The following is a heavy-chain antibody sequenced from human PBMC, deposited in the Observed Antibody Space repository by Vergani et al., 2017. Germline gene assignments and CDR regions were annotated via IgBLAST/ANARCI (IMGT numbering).Heavy chain of an antibody. J-gene: IGHJ5*02. D-gene: IGHD2-2*01. CDR1: GYTFSAYY. CDR2: VNPNSGDT. V-gene: IGHV1-2*02. CDR3: ARSSIPAAMRNWFDP. Sequence: QVHLVQSGAEVKKPGASVKVSCQTSGYTFSAYYIHWVRQAPGQGLEWMGWVNPNSGDTNYAQKFQGRVTMTRDMAINTTYMELSRLTSDDTAVYYCARSSIPAAMRNWFDPWGQGTLVTVSS.